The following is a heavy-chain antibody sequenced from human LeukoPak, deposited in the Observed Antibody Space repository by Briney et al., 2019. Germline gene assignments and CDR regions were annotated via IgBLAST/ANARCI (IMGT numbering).Heavy chain of an antibody. D-gene: IGHD3-10*01. CDR3: AREGLNMVRGVIPKEAWGWFDP. CDR1: GGSISNYY. CDR2: IYTSGST. V-gene: IGHV4-4*07. Sequence: SETLSLTCTVSGGSISNYYWNWIRQPAGKGLEWIGRIYTSGSTNYNPSLKSRVTISVDTSKNQFSLKLSSVTAADTAVYYCAREGLNMVRGVIPKEAWGWFDPWGQGTLVTVSS. J-gene: IGHJ5*02.